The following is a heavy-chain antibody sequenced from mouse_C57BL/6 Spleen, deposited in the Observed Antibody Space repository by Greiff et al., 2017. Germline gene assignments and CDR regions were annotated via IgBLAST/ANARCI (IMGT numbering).Heavy chain of an antibody. CDR1: GYTFTSYW. CDR2: IYPGSGST. J-gene: IGHJ3*01. D-gene: IGHD2-2*01. CDR3: ARRRVDGYDVGFAY. Sequence: VQLQQSGAELVKPGASVKMSCKASGYTFTSYWITWVKQRPGQGLEWIGDIYPGSGSTNYNEKFKSKATLTVDTSSSTAYMQLSSLTSEDSAVYYCARRRVDGYDVGFAYWGQGTLVTVSA. V-gene: IGHV1-55*01.